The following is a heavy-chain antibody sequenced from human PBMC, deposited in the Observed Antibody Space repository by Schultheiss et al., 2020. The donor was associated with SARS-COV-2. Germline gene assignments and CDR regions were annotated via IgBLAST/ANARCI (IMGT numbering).Heavy chain of an antibody. Sequence: GGSLRLSCAASGFTFSSYAMHWVRQAPGKGLEWVAVISYDGSNKYYADSVKGRFTISRDNSKNTLYLQMNSLRAEDTAVYYCARDFRPYYGMDVWGQGTTVTVSS. CDR2: ISYDGSNK. V-gene: IGHV3-30*07. CDR1: GFTFSSYA. CDR3: ARDFRPYYGMDV. J-gene: IGHJ6*02.